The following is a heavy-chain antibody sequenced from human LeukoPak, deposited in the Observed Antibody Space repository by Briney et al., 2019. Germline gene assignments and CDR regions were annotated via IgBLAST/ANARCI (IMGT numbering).Heavy chain of an antibody. CDR3: ARELTHCGGDCHDY. CDR2: INERGTTM. Sequence: GGSLRLSCAASGFTFSNYGMNWVRQASGKGLEWVSYINERGTTMYYANSVKGRFTISRDNAKNSLYLQVNSLGAEDTAVYYCARELTHCGGDCHDYWGQGTLVTVSS. J-gene: IGHJ4*02. CDR1: GFTFSNYG. V-gene: IGHV3-48*03. D-gene: IGHD2-21*02.